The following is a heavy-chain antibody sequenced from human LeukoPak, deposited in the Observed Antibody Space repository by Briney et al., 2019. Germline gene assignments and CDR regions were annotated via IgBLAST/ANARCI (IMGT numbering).Heavy chain of an antibody. CDR2: ISSNGGTT. CDR3: AGGITGGDY. V-gene: IGHV3-64*04. J-gene: IGHJ4*02. D-gene: IGHD1-14*01. Sequence: GGSLRLSCSASGFTFSTYGMHWVRQAPGKGLEYVSTISSNGGTTYYADSVKGRFTVSRDNPKNTLYLQVSSLRSDDTALYYCAGGITGGDYWGQGTLVTVSS. CDR1: GFTFSTYG.